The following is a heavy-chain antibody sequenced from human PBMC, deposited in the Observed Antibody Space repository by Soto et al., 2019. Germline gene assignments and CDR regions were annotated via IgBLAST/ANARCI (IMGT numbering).Heavy chain of an antibody. CDR1: GFTFSSSA. CDR2: IDVGSGNA. D-gene: IGHD1-26*01. Sequence: QMQLVQSGPEVKKPGTSVKVSCKTSGFTFSSSAVHWVRQARGHRLQWIGWIDVGSGNANYAQMLQERIGISRDMXTXTXXXXXXXXXXXXTXXXYCAAXVGXYIYGLARHWGPGTLVTVSS. V-gene: IGHV1-58*01. CDR3: AAXVGXYIYGLARH. J-gene: IGHJ4*02.